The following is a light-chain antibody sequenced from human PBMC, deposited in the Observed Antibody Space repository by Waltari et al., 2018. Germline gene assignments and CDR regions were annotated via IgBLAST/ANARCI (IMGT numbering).Light chain of an antibody. CDR2: AAS. V-gene: IGKV1-NL1*01. Sequence: DIQMTQSPSSMSASVGARVTITCRASQGISNSLAWYQQKPGKAPKLLLYAASRLESGVPSRFSGSGSGTDYTLTISSLQPEDFATYYCQQYYSTRAGTFGQGTKVEIK. CDR3: QQYYSTRAGT. CDR1: QGISNS. J-gene: IGKJ1*01.